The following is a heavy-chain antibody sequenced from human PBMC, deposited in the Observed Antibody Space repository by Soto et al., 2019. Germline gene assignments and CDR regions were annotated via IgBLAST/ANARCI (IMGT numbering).Heavy chain of an antibody. J-gene: IGHJ4*01. D-gene: IGHD7-27*01. V-gene: IGHV4-31*03. CDR3: ARGVTVSNSHIDY. CDR1: GGSISSGGYY. CDR2: IFYSGNT. Sequence: QVHLQESGPGLVKPSQTLSLTCTVSGGSISSGGYYWSWSRHHPGKGLEWIGYIFYSGNTYYNPSLMSRVTMSLDTSKNQFSLNLSSVTAADTAVYYCARGVTVSNSHIDYWGQGTLVTVSS.